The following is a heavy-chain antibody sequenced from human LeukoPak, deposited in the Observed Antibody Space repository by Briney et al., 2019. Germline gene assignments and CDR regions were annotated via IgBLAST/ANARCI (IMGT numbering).Heavy chain of an antibody. CDR2: ISACNGNT. J-gene: IGHJ4*02. CDR3: AREVVPDYDFWSGYYTPQHFDY. CDR1: GYTFTSYG. Sequence: GASVKVSCKASGYTFTSYGISWVRQAPGQGLEWMGWISACNGNTNYAQKLQGRVTMTTDTSTSTAYMELRSLRSDDTAVYYCAREVVPDYDFWSGYYTPQHFDYWGQGTLVTVSS. D-gene: IGHD3-3*01. V-gene: IGHV1-18*01.